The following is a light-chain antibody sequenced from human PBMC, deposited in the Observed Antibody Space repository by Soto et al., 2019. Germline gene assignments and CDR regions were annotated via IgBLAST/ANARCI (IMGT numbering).Light chain of an antibody. Sequence: AIQMTQSPSSLSASVGDRVTITCRASQDIRNHLAWYQQKPGTAPKVLISAASSLQTGVPSRFSGSGSGTDFTLTISSLHPEDFATYYCLQDFNFPFTFGQGTKLEVK. CDR1: QDIRNH. J-gene: IGKJ2*01. V-gene: IGKV1-6*01. CDR2: AAS. CDR3: LQDFNFPFT.